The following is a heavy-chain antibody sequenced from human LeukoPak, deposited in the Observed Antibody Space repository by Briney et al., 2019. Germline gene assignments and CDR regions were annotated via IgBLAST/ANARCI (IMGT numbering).Heavy chain of an antibody. CDR3: ARVIPVADPDAFEI. V-gene: IGHV1-18*01. D-gene: IGHD6-19*01. Sequence: ASVKVSCKASGYTFTSYGISWVRQAPGQGLEWMGWISAYNGNTNYAQKLQGRVTMTTDTSTSTAYMDLRSLRSDDTAVYYCARVIPVADPDAFEIWGQGTMVTVSS. CDR1: GYTFTSYG. J-gene: IGHJ3*02. CDR2: ISAYNGNT.